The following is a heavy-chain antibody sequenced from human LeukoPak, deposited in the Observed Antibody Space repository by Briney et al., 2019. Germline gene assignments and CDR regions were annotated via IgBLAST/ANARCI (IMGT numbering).Heavy chain of an antibody. CDR3: ARIPTVTFFDY. Sequence: SETLSLTCTVSGGSISSYYWSWIRQPPGKGLEWLGYIYDSGSTNYNPSLKSRVTISVDTSKNQFSLKLSSVTAADTAVYYCARIPTVTFFDYWGQGTLVTVSS. V-gene: IGHV4-59*12. D-gene: IGHD4-17*01. J-gene: IGHJ4*02. CDR1: GGSISSYY. CDR2: IYDSGST.